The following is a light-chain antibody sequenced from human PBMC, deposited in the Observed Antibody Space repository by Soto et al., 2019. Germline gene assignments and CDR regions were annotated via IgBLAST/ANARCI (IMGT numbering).Light chain of an antibody. CDR3: QHYGSPRWP. CDR1: QSVSSSY. Sequence: EIVLTQSPGTLSLSPGERATLSCRASQSVSSSYLAWYQQNRGQAPRLLIYGASSRAPGIPDRFGGSGSGTDFPLPISSLDLEVFALFYCQHYGSPRWPFGQGTRVDIK. J-gene: IGKJ1*01. CDR2: GAS. V-gene: IGKV3-20*01.